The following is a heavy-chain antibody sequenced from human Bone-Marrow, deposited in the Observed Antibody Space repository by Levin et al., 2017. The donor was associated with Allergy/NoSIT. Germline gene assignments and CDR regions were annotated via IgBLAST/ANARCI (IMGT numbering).Heavy chain of an antibody. CDR1: GFTFTDYY. J-gene: IGHJ4*02. CDR3: ARDRGFGEPDY. CDR2: ISDSSSYT. D-gene: IGHD3-10*01. Sequence: GESLKISCAASGFTFTDYYMTWIRQAPGKGLEWVSHISDSSSYTNYADSVKGRFTISRDNAKNSLYLQMNSLRAEDTAVYYCARDRGFGEPDYWGQGTLVTVSS. V-gene: IGHV3-11*05.